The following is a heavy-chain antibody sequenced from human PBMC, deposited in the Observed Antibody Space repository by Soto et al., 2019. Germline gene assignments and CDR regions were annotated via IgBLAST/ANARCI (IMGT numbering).Heavy chain of an antibody. J-gene: IGHJ4*02. CDR2: IYYSGRT. Sequence: QLQLQESGPGLVKPSETLSLTCTVSGCSISSSSYYWGWIRQPPGKGLEWIGSIYYSGRTYYNPSLKTRVTISVDPSKNQFSLKLSSVTAADTAVYYGARDYDSSGDYWGQGTMVTVSS. CDR1: GCSISSSSYY. CDR3: ARDYDSSGDY. D-gene: IGHD3-22*01. V-gene: IGHV4-39*01.